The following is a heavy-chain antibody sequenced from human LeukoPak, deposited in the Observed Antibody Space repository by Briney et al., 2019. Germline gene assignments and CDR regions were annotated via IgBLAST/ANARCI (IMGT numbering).Heavy chain of an antibody. V-gene: IGHV3-7*03. CDR2: INEDEREK. Sequence: GGSLRLSCAASGFSLSSYWMSWVRQAPGKGLEWVATINEDEREKYYVASVKGRFTIYRDSAKNPLYLQMNSLRAEDTAVYYCAKDQGRSTAGKDYWGQGTLVTVSS. CDR1: GFSLSSYW. J-gene: IGHJ4*02. D-gene: IGHD3-10*01. CDR3: AKDQGRSTAGKDY.